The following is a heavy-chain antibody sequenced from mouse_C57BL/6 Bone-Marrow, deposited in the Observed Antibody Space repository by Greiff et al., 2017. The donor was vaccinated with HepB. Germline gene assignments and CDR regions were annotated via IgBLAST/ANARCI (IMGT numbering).Heavy chain of an antibody. J-gene: IGHJ2*01. V-gene: IGHV1-69*01. CDR3: ASYGYLYY. CDR1: GYTFTSYW. CDR2: IDPSDSYT. Sequence: QVQLQQPGAELVMPGASVKLSCKASGYTFTSYWMHWVKQRPGQGLEWIGEIDPSDSYTNYNQKFKGKSTLTVDKSSSTAYMQLSSLTSEDSAVYYCASYGYLYYWGQGTTLTVSS. D-gene: IGHD1-1*02.